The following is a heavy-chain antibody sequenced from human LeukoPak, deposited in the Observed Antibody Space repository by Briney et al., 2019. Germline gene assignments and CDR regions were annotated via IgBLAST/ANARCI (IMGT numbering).Heavy chain of an antibody. CDR1: GYIFTSYG. J-gene: IGHJ3*02. CDR2: ISAYNGNT. V-gene: IGHV1-18*01. Sequence: ASVKVSCKASGYIFTSYGVNWVRQAPGQGLEWRGWISAYNGNTNYAQKLQGRVTMTTDTSTSTAYMELRSLRSDDTAVYYCASWVDWDTAMAGARPDAFDIWGQGTMVTVSS. CDR3: ASWVDWDTAMAGARPDAFDI. D-gene: IGHD5-18*01.